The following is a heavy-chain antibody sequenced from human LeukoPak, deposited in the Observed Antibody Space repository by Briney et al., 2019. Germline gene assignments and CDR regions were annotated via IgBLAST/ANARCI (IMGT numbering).Heavy chain of an antibody. D-gene: IGHD2-15*01. CDR1: GITFSRYA. J-gene: IGHJ4*02. Sequence: PGGSLRLSCAASGITFSRYAMSWVRQAPGKGLKWVSAITGNGGSTYYADSVKGRFTISRDNSKNTLYLQMNSLRAEDTAVYYCAKFPLLRYFDYWGQGTLVTVSS. V-gene: IGHV3-23*01. CDR3: AKFPLLRYFDY. CDR2: ITGNGGST.